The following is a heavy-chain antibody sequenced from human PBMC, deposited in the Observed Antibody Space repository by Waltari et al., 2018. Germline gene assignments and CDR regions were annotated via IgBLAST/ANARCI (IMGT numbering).Heavy chain of an antibody. J-gene: IGHJ4*02. D-gene: IGHD2-15*01. CDR2: IYYSGST. CDR1: GGSISSSSDY. V-gene: IGHV4-39*07. Sequence: QLQLQESGPGLVKPSETLSLTCTVSGGSISSSSDYWGWIRQPPGKGLEWIGSIYYSGSTYYNPSLKSRVTISVDTSKNQFSLKLSSVTAADTAVYYCARARYCSGGSCYFDYWGQGTLVTVSS. CDR3: ARARYCSGGSCYFDY.